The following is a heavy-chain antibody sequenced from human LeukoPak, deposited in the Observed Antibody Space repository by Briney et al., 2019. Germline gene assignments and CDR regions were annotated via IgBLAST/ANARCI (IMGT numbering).Heavy chain of an antibody. CDR2: IHGSGNT. CDR1: GGSISGYY. J-gene: IGHJ3*02. Sequence: PSETLSLTCSVSGGSISGYYWSWVRQPPGKGLEWIGYIHGSGNTKYNPSLKSRVTISVDTSKNQFSLKLISVTAADTAVYYCAARYCSTTSCFKHAFDIWGQGTMVSVPS. V-gene: IGHV4-59*12. D-gene: IGHD2-2*01. CDR3: AARYCSTTSCFKHAFDI.